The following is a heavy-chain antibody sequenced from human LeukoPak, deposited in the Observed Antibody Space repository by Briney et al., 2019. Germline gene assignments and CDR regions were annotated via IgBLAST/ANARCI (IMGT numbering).Heavy chain of an antibody. CDR1: GGSISSGGYY. J-gene: IGHJ6*02. CDR3: ARDRDYGDDPPAYYYYGMDV. V-gene: IGHV4-31*03. CDR2: IYYSGST. Sequence: PSQTLSLTCTVSGGSISSGGYYWSWTRQHPGKCLEWIGYIYYSGSTYYNPSLKSRVTISVDTSKNQCSLKLSSVTAADTAVYYCARDRDYGDDPPAYYYYGMDVWGQGTTVTVSS. D-gene: IGHD4-17*01.